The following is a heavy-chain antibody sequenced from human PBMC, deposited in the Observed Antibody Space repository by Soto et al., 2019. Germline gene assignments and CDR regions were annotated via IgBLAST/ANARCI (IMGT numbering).Heavy chain of an antibody. CDR3: ARVPPDYDFWSGYYRYMDV. Sequence: SETLYLTCTVSGGSISSYYWSWIRQPPGKGLEWIGYIYYSGSTNYNPSLKSRVTISVDTSKNQFSLKLSSVTAADTAVYYCARVPPDYDFWSGYYRYMDVWGKGTTVTVS. CDR1: GGSISSYY. J-gene: IGHJ6*03. V-gene: IGHV4-59*01. CDR2: IYYSGST. D-gene: IGHD3-3*01.